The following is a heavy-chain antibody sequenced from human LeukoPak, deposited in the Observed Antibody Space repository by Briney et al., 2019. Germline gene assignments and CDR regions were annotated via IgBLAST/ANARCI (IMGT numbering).Heavy chain of an antibody. CDR2: ISGRGDRT. CDR3: AKENYYDSSAYPET. D-gene: IGHD3-22*01. J-gene: IGHJ5*02. CDR1: GFTSTSDA. V-gene: IGHV3-23*01. Sequence: PGGTLRLSCAASGFTSTSDAISCGPHSPPERLQCGSAISGRGDRTYYGDSMKGRTTISRDNSKNTLYLQMNSLRADDTAIYYCAKENYYDSSAYPETWGQGILVTVSS.